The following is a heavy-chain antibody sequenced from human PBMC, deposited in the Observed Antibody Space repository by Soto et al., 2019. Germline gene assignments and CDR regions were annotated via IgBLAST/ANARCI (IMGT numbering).Heavy chain of an antibody. CDR1: GGSFSGNY. V-gene: IGHV4-34*01. Sequence: SETLSLTCAVYGGSFSGNYWSWIRQPPGKGLEWIGEINHSGSTNYNPSLKSRVTISVDTSKNQFSLKLSSVTAADTAVYYCARGNGIGVVPAAISYYYMDVWGKGT. D-gene: IGHD2-2*01. J-gene: IGHJ6*03. CDR3: ARGNGIGVVPAAISYYYMDV. CDR2: INHSGST.